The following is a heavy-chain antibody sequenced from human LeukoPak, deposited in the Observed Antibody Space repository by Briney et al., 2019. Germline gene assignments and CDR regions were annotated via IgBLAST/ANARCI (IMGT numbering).Heavy chain of an antibody. V-gene: IGHV3-74*01. Sequence: PGGSLRLSCAASGFTFSSYWKHWVRQAPGKGLVRVSRINSDGTSTSYADSVQGRFIITRDNAEKTQSLQMNSLRAEDTAVYYCAGNSPGFDSWGQGTLVTVSS. CDR3: AGNSPGFDS. J-gene: IGHJ4*02. CDR1: GFTFSSYW. CDR2: INSDGTST. D-gene: IGHD2-21*01.